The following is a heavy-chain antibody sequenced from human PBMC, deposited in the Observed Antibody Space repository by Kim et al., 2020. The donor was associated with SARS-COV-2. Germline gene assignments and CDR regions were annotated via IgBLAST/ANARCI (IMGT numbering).Heavy chain of an antibody. CDR2: INAGNGNT. J-gene: IGHJ6*02. V-gene: IGHV1-3*01. D-gene: IGHD2-2*01. CDR1: GYTFPDYG. CDR3: ARGGRVVPASIRRYNAMDV. Sequence: ASVKVSCKPSGYTFPDYGIHWVRQVHGQGLEWMGWINAGNGNTQYSQKFQGRVTITGDTSASTVYMELSSLRSEDTAVYYCARGGRVVPASIRRYNAMDVWGQGTTVTVSS.